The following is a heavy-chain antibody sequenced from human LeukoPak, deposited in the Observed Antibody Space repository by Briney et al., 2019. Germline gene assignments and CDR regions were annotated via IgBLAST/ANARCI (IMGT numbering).Heavy chain of an antibody. CDR3: ARDAEYYYGSGSQYYLRYYYYYYMDV. J-gene: IGHJ6*03. CDR1: GGTFSSYA. Sequence: GASVKVSCKASGGTFSSYAISWVRQAPGQGLEWMGGIIPIFGTANYAQKFQGRVTITADKSTSTAYMELSSLRSEDTAVYYCARDAEYYYGSGSQYYLRYYYYYYMDVWGKGTTVTVSS. CDR2: IIPIFGTA. V-gene: IGHV1-69*06. D-gene: IGHD3-10*01.